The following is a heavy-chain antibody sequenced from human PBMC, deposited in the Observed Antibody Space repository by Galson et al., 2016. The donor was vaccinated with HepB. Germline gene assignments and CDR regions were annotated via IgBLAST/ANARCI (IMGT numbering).Heavy chain of an antibody. Sequence: SLRLPCAASGFTFSSFGMHWVRQAPGKGLDWVAVIWYDGSKKYYADSVKGRFTISRDDSKNSVYLQVCSLSAEDTAVYYCAREGHDKYGMDVWGQGTTVTVSS. CDR1: GFTFSSFG. D-gene: IGHD1-1*01. V-gene: IGHV3-33*01. CDR2: IWYDGSKK. CDR3: AREGHDKYGMDV. J-gene: IGHJ6*02.